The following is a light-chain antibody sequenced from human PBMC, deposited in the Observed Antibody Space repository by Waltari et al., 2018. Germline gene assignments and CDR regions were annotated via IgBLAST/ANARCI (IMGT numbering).Light chain of an antibody. V-gene: IGKV1-16*01. CDR1: QDIGRS. CDR2: SAS. CDR3: QQYQTYPLT. J-gene: IGKJ3*01. Sequence: TRMTQSPSSVSASVGDKITITCRASQDIGRSLVWYQQTPGRSPKSLISSASTLRGGVPSRFRVSGSGTDFALTITNLQPEDLATYFCQQYQTYPLTFGPGTRVDFK.